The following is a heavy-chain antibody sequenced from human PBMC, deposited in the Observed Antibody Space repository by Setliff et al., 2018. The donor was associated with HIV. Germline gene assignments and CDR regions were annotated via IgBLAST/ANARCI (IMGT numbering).Heavy chain of an antibody. Sequence: SETLSLTCSVSGGSLTSKNYYWGWIRQTPEKGLEWIGDFYYNGNTFYNPSLESRVMISVDTSKNQFSLKLTSVTAADTAVYYCARDGGPNAYGGNSESWYFDLWGRGTLVTVSS. J-gene: IGHJ2*01. D-gene: IGHD4-17*01. CDR2: FYYNGNT. V-gene: IGHV4-39*07. CDR3: ARDGGPNAYGGNSESWYFDL. CDR1: GGSLTSKNYY.